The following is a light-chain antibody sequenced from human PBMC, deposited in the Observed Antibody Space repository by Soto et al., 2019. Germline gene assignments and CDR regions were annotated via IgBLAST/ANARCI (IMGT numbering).Light chain of an antibody. CDR3: QQYLRWPLT. V-gene: IGKV3D-15*01. CDR1: QDVSSK. Sequence: EMVVTQSPATLSVSPGERVTLSCRTSQDVSSKLAWYQQKPGQPPSLLIYDASTRATGTPARFSGSGSGTEFTLAVSSLQSEDYALYFCQQYLRWPLTFGGGTKVAIK. J-gene: IGKJ4*01. CDR2: DAS.